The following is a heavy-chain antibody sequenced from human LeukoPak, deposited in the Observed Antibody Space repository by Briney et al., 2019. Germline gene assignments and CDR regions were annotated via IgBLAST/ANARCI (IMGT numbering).Heavy chain of an antibody. J-gene: IGHJ4*02. V-gene: IGHV3-21*01. CDR2: FGTRSTSV. Sequence: GGSLRLSCAASGFTSSSYAMSWVRQAPGKGLEWVSSFGTRSTSVYHAGSVKGRLAISRDNAKNSLYLQMNSLRAEDTALYYCAREVSERFDFWGQGTLVTVSS. CDR3: AREVSERFDF. D-gene: IGHD3-22*01. CDR1: GFTSSSYA.